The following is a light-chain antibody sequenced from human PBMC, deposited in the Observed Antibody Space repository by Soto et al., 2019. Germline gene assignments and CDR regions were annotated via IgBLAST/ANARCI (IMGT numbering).Light chain of an antibody. J-gene: IGLJ3*02. CDR2: EVS. CDR1: SSDIGGYNY. CDR3: TSYAGSNNLV. Sequence: QSALTQPPSASGSPGQSVTISCTGTSSDIGGYNYVYWYQQHPGKAPKLIIYEVSKRPSGVPDRFSGSKSGNTASLTVSGLQAEDEADYYCTSYAGSNNLVFAGGPKLTVL. V-gene: IGLV2-8*01.